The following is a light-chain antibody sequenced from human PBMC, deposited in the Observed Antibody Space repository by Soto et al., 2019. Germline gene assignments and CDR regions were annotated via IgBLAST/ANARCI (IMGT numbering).Light chain of an antibody. Sequence: EIVLTQSPATLSVSPGERATLSCRASQSVNQKLGWYQQKPGQAPRLLIYVASYRATGIPARFSGSGSGTEYTLTISNLQAEDIATYYCQKHDGVPQFGPGTRIDIK. V-gene: IGKV3-15*01. CDR2: VAS. J-gene: IGKJ3*01. CDR3: QKHDGVPQ. CDR1: QSVNQK.